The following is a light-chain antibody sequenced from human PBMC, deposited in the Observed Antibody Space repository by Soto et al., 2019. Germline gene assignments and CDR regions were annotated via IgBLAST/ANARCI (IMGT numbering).Light chain of an antibody. CDR1: SSDVGGYNY. Sequence: QSVLTQPPSASGSPGQSVAISCTGTSSDVGGYNYVSWYQQHPGKAPKLMIYEVNKRPSGVPDRFSGSKSGNTASLTVSGLQAEDEADYYCCSYTDIALDVVFGGGTKVTVL. V-gene: IGLV2-8*01. CDR3: CSYTDIALDVV. J-gene: IGLJ2*01. CDR2: EVN.